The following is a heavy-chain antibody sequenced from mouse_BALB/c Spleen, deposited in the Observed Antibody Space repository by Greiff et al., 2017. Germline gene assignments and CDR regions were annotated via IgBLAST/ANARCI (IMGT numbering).Heavy chain of an antibody. D-gene: IGHD1-1*01. J-gene: IGHJ1*01. Sequence: EVMLVESGGGLVKPGGSLKLSCAASGFTFSRYAMSWVRQTPEKRLEWVATISSGGSYTYYPDSVKGRFTISRDNAKNTLYLQMSSLSSEDTAMYYCARQCVTTERYFDVWGAGTTVTVSS. CDR3: ARQCVTTERYFDV. CDR2: ISSGGSYT. V-gene: IGHV5-9-3*01. CDR1: GFTFSRYA.